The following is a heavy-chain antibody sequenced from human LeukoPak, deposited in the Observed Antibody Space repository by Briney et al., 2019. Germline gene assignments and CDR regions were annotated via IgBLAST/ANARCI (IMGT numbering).Heavy chain of an antibody. CDR1: GFTFNAYW. Sequence: GGSLRLSCAASGFTFNAYWMNWVRQAPGKGLEWVANIKKDGSETKYVDSLRGRFTISRDNAKSALYLQIDTLTVEDTAVYYCSGGGGWLMDVWGKGTTVIVSS. V-gene: IGHV3-7*01. CDR3: SGGGGWLMDV. D-gene: IGHD6-19*01. CDR2: IKKDGSET. J-gene: IGHJ6*03.